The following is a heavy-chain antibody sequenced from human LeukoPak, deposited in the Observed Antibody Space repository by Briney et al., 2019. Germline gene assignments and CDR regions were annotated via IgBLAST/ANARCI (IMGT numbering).Heavy chain of an antibody. D-gene: IGHD3-10*01. Sequence: GGSLRLSCAASGFTFSSYAMHWVRQAPGKGLEYVSAISSNGGSTYYANSVKGRFTISRDNSKNTLYLQMNSLRAEDTAVYYCAKRGVVVRGVPQARGYYYGMDVWGQGTTVTVSS. CDR2: ISSNGGST. CDR3: AKRGVVVRGVPQARGYYYGMDV. CDR1: GFTFSSYA. J-gene: IGHJ6*02. V-gene: IGHV3-64*01.